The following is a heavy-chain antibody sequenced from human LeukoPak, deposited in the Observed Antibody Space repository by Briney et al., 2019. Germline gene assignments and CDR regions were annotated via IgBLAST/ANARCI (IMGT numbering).Heavy chain of an antibody. CDR2: ISYDGSNK. V-gene: IGHV3-30-3*01. D-gene: IGHD1-26*01. Sequence: GRSLRLSCAASGFTFSSYAMHWVRQAPGKGLEWVAVISYDGSNKYYADSVKGRFTISRDNSKNTLYLQMNSLRAEDTAVYYCAKDPYSGSFNPADNWFDPWGQGTLVTVSS. J-gene: IGHJ5*02. CDR1: GFTFSSYA. CDR3: AKDPYSGSFNPADNWFDP.